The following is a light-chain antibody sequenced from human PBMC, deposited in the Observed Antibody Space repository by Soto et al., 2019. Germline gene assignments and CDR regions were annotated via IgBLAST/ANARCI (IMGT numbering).Light chain of an antibody. V-gene: IGKV1-5*03. CDR1: QSISSW. CDR2: KAS. Sequence: DIQMTQSPSTLSASVGDRVTITCRASQSISSWLAWYQQKPGKAPKLLIYKASSLESGVPSRFSGSGSGTEVTLTISSLQPDDFATYYCQQYKSSPWTFGQGTSVEIK. J-gene: IGKJ1*01. CDR3: QQYKSSPWT.